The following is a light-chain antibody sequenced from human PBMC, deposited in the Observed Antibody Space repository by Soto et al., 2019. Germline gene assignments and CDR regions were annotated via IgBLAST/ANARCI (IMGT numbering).Light chain of an antibody. CDR2: KAS. J-gene: IGKJ1*01. CDR3: QQYNSYPWT. CDR1: QSISSW. Sequence: DIPMTQSPSTLSASVGDRVTITCRASQSISSWLAWYQQKPGKAPKLLVYKASSLESGVPSRFRGSGSGTVFPLTISSLQPDDFATYYCQQYNSYPWTFGQGTKVEIK. V-gene: IGKV1-5*03.